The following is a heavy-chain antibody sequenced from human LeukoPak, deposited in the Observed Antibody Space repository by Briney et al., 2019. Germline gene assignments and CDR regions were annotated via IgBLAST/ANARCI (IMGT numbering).Heavy chain of an antibody. CDR1: GFTFSSYS. CDR3: ARDVLQLGRVGATKEVDY. D-gene: IGHD1-26*01. CDR2: ISSSSSYI. V-gene: IGHV3-21*01. J-gene: IGHJ4*02. Sequence: GGSLRLSCAASGFTFSSYSMNWVRQAPRKGLEWVSSISSSSSYIYYADSVKGRFTISRDNAKNSLYLQMNSLRAEDTAVYYCARDVLQLGRVGATKEVDYWGQGTLVTVSS.